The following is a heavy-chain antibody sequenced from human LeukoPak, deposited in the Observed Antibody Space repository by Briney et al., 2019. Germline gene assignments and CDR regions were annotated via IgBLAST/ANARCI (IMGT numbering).Heavy chain of an antibody. CDR3: ARERNVAVVTAFDV. V-gene: IGHV3-7*01. CDR2: TKQDGSEK. J-gene: IGHJ3*01. CDR1: GFIFNSYW. Sequence: GGSLRLSCAGSGFIFNSYWMSWVRQAPGKGLEWVANTKQDGSEKYYLDSVKGRFTISRDNAKNSLYLQMNTLRPEDTAVYYCARERNVAVVTAFDVWGQGTKVTVSS. D-gene: IGHD3-3*01.